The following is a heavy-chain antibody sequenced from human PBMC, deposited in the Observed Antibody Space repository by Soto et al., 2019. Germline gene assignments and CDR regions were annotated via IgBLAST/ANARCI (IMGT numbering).Heavy chain of an antibody. V-gene: IGHV3-30*18. J-gene: IGHJ6*02. CDR3: AKAPGKDV. Sequence: QVQLVESGGGVVQPGRSLRLSCAASGFTFSSYGMHWVRQAPGKGLEWVAVISYDGSNKYYADSVKGRFTISRDNSKNTLYLQMNSLRAEDTAVYYSAKAPGKDVWRQGTTLTVSS. CDR1: GFTFSSYG. CDR2: ISYDGSNK.